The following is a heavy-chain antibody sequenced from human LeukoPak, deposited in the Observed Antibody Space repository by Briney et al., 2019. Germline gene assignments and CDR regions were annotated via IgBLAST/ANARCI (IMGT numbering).Heavy chain of an antibody. CDR2: INPNSGGT. J-gene: IGHJ4*02. D-gene: IGHD2-15*01. CDR1: GYTFTGYY. Sequence: GASVKVSCKASGYTFTGYYMHWVRQASGQGLEWMGWINPNSGGTNYAQKFQGRVTMTRDTSISTAYMELSRLRSDDTAVYYCARCSSGGSCYAYWGQGTLVTVSS. V-gene: IGHV1-2*02. CDR3: ARCSSGGSCYAY.